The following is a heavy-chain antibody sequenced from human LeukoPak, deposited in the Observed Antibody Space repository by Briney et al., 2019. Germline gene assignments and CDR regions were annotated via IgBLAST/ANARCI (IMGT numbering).Heavy chain of an antibody. CDR3: ARVKWLRIPGAYYYMDV. J-gene: IGHJ6*03. CDR2: IIPIFGSS. CDR1: GGTLNNYA. V-gene: IGHV1-69*01. D-gene: IGHD5-12*01. Sequence: ASVKVSCKASGGTLNNYAINWVRQAPGQGLEWMGGIIPIFGSSNYAQKFQGRVTITADESTTTAYMELSSLRSEDTAVYYCARVKWLRIPGAYYYMDVWGKGTTVTVSS.